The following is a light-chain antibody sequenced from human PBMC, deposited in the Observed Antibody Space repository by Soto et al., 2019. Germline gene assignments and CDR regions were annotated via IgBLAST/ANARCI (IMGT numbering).Light chain of an antibody. CDR2: DAS. V-gene: IGKV1-5*01. Sequence: DIQMTQSPSTLSASVGDRVTITCRASPSISSWLAWYQQKPGKAPKLLIYDASSLQNGVPSRFSGSGSGTEFTLTISILQPDDFATYYCQQYNSYSPLTFGGGTKVDMK. J-gene: IGKJ4*01. CDR3: QQYNSYSPLT. CDR1: PSISSW.